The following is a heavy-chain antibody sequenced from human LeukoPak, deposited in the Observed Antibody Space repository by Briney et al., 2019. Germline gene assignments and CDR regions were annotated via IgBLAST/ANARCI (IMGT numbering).Heavy chain of an antibody. V-gene: IGHV3-11*04. D-gene: IGHD5-12*01. CDR3: ARDPMGGGYDWADAFDI. J-gene: IGHJ3*02. CDR2: INYSGSTM. CDR1: GFTFSDYY. Sequence: GGSLRLSCAASGFTFSDYYMSWIRQAPGKGLEWVSYINYSGSTMYYADSVKGRFTISRDNAKNSLYLQMNSLRAEDTAVYYCARDPMGGGYDWADAFDIWGQGTMVTVSS.